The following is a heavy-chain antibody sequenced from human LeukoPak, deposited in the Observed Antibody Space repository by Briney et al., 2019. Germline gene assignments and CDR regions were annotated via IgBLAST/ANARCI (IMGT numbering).Heavy chain of an antibody. CDR3: ASSRNYYGSGAPNWFDP. Sequence: GESLKISCKGFGYSFSSYWIGWVRQMPGKGLEWMGIIYPGDSDTRYSPSFQGQVTISADKSISTAYLQWSSLKASDTAMYYCASSRNYYGSGAPNWFDPWGQGTLVTVSS. D-gene: IGHD3-10*01. CDR2: IYPGDSDT. J-gene: IGHJ5*02. CDR1: GYSFSSYW. V-gene: IGHV5-51*01.